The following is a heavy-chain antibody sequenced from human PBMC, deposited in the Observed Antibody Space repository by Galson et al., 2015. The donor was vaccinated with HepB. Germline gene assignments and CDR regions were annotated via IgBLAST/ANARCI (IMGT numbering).Heavy chain of an antibody. V-gene: IGHV3-7*03. D-gene: IGHD3-10*01. CDR1: GFTFSSYW. CDR2: INQDGSSK. J-gene: IGHJ6*02. Sequence: SLRLSCAASGFTFSSYWMNWVCQAPGKGLEWVAHINQDGSSKYYVDSVKGRFTISRDNAKDSVYLQLDSLRAEDTAVYYCARRISLVRGIITKPDYYYGMDVWGQGTTVTVAS. CDR3: ARRISLVRGIITKPDYYYGMDV.